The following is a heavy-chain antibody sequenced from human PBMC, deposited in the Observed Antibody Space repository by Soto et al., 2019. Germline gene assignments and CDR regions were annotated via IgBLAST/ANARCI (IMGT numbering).Heavy chain of an antibody. Sequence: QVRLVQSGAEVKSPGTSVKVSCQTSGYTFADYSIHWVRQAPGQGLEYMGNIDPSTGTSDSAQTVQGRMSMTTDESTSTVYMELNNLRSGDTAVYYCARRSRITFIVKWGQGTLVTVSS. D-gene: IGHD3-10*01. J-gene: IGHJ4*02. V-gene: IGHV1-46*04. CDR2: IDPSTGTS. CDR3: ARRSRITFIVK. CDR1: GYTFADYS.